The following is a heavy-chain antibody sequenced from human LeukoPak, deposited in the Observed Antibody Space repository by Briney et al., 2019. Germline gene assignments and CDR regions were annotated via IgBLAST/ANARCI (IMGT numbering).Heavy chain of an antibody. CDR2: ISYDGSNK. Sequence: GGSPRLSCGASGFTFSSYAMHWVRQAPGKGLEWVAVISYDGSNKYYADSVKGRFTISRDNSKNTLYLQMNSLRAEDTAVYYCARVIGLVDYFDYWGQGTLVTVSS. D-gene: IGHD2/OR15-2a*01. CDR1: GFTFSSYA. J-gene: IGHJ4*02. CDR3: ARVIGLVDYFDY. V-gene: IGHV3-30-3*01.